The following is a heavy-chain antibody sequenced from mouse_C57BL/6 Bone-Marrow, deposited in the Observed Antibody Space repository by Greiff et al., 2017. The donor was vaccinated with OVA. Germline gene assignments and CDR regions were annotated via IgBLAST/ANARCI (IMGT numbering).Heavy chain of an antibody. CDR1: GFTFSSYA. Sequence: EVKVEESGEGLVKPGGSLKLSCAASGFTFSSYAMSWVRQTPEKRLEWVAYISSGGDYIYYADTVKGRFTISRDNARNTLYLQMSSLKSEDTAMYYCTRLLDAMDFEGQGTSVTVTA. D-gene: IGHD1-1*01. J-gene: IGHJ4*01. V-gene: IGHV5S21*01. CDR3: TRLLDAMDF. CDR2: ISSGGDYI.